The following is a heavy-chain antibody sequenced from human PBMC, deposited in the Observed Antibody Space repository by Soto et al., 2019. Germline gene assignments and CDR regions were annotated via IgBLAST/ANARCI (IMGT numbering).Heavy chain of an antibody. V-gene: IGHV4-59*08. Sequence: SETLSLTCTVSGGSISSYYWSWIRQPPGKGLEWIGYIYYSGSTNYNPSLKSRVTISVDTSKNQFSLKLSSVTAADTAVYYCARLQYEYSSSENWFDPWGQGTLVTVSS. CDR1: GGSISSYY. J-gene: IGHJ5*02. CDR3: ARLQYEYSSSENWFDP. CDR2: IYYSGST. D-gene: IGHD6-6*01.